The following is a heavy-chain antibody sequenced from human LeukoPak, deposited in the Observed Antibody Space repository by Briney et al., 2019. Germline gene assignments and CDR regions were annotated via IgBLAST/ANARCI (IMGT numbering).Heavy chain of an antibody. CDR2: LSHAETTQ. Sequence: PGGSLRLSCEVSGFTFTSYGMHWVRQAPGKGLEWVAWLSHAETTQHYADSVEGRFTISRDSSKNMLFLQMNNLRHEDTATYYCAKALWASDGGEAFYFCGQGTLVTVSS. CDR1: GFTFTSYG. J-gene: IGHJ4*02. V-gene: IGHV3-30*18. D-gene: IGHD3-16*01. CDR3: AKALWASDGGEAFYF.